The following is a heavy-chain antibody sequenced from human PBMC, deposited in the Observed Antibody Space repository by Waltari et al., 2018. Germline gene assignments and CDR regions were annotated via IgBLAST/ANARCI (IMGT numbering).Heavy chain of an antibody. CDR1: GFTFGDYV. Sequence: EVQLVESGGGVVQPGRSLRLSCRTSGFTFGDYVMSWIRQSPGKGLEVVGFIRTKAFGETAEYAASVEGRFTISRDDSNSIVYLQMNSLKTEDTAVYYCTRDFWREIDFWGQGTLVTVSS. V-gene: IGHV3-49*03. D-gene: IGHD3-3*01. CDR2: IRTKAFGETA. CDR3: TRDFWREIDF. J-gene: IGHJ4*02.